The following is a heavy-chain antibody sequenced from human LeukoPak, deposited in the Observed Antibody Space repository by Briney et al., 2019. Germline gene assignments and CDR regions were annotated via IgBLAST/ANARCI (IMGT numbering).Heavy chain of an antibody. CDR2: ISGSGGST. D-gene: IGHD3-10*01. CDR3: AKDKIGPVYFQH. CDR1: GFTFSSYA. Sequence: HSGGSLRLSCAASGFTFSSYAMSWVRQAPGKGLEWVSAISGSGGSTYYADSVKGRFTISRDNSKNTLYLQMNSLRAEDTAVYYCAKDKIGPVYFQHWGQGTLVTVSS. J-gene: IGHJ1*01. V-gene: IGHV3-23*01.